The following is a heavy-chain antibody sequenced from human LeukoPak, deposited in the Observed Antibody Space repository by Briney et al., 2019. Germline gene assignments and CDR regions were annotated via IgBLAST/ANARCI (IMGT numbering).Heavy chain of an antibody. CDR2: ISSRGDTK. J-gene: IGHJ6*02. CDR1: GFTFSNAW. V-gene: IGHV3-23*01. Sequence: GGSLRLSCAASGFTFSNAWMNWVRRAPGKGLEWVSVISSRGDTKYYADSVKGRFSISRDNSKNTVFLQMNSLSADDTATYFCAKGGDVAVVPAAGPYYAMDVWGQGTTVTVSS. CDR3: AKGGDVAVVPAAGPYYAMDV. D-gene: IGHD2-2*01.